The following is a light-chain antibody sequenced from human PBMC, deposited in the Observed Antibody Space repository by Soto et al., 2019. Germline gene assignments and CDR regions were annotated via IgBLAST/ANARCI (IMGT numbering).Light chain of an antibody. J-gene: IGKJ3*01. V-gene: IGKV3-20*01. CDR3: QQYGSSFT. Sequence: EIVLTQSPGTLSLSPGERATLSCRASQSVSSSYLAWYQQKPGQAPRLLIYGASSRATGIPDRFSGSGSGTDFTLTISRLEPADFAVYYCQQYGSSFTFGPGTKVDSK. CDR2: GAS. CDR1: QSVSSSY.